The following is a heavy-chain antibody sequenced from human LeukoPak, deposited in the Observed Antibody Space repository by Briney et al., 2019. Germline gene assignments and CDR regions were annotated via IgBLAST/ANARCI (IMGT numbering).Heavy chain of an antibody. CDR2: IYPGDSDT. V-gene: IGHV5-51*01. Sequence: GESLKISCKGSENSFSKYWIAWLRQMPGKGLEWMGIIYPGDSDTRYSPSFQGQVTISVDKSITTAYLHWSSLKASDTAMYYCARPPYFQTIAAAFDLWGQGTMVTVSS. CDR1: ENSFSKYW. D-gene: IGHD2/OR15-2a*01. J-gene: IGHJ3*01. CDR3: ARPPYFQTIAAAFDL.